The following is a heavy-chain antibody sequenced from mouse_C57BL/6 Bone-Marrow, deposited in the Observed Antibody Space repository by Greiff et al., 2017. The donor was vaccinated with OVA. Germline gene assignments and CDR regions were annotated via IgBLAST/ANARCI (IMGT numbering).Heavy chain of an antibody. CDR2: IDPEAGET. Sequence: EVQLQESGAELVKPGASVKLSCTASGFNIKDYYMHWVKQRTEQGLEWIGRIDPEAGETKSAPTFQGKATITAATSSNTAYLQLSSLTSEDTAVYYCARSHPPRGERIYYGNYGAMDYWGQGTSVTVSS. CDR1: GFNIKDYY. J-gene: IGHJ4*01. D-gene: IGHD2-1*01. CDR3: ARSHPPRGERIYYGNYGAMDY. V-gene: IGHV14-2*01.